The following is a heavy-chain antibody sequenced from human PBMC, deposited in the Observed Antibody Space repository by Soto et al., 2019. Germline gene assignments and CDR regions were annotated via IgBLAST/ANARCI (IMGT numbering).Heavy chain of an antibody. CDR1: GFSLSTSGVG. CDR2: IYWDDDK. D-gene: IGHD3-10*01. Sequence: QITLKESGPTLVKPTQTLTLTCTFSGFSLSTSGVGVGWIRQPPGKALEWLAVIYWDDDKRSSSSLKSRLTIXXYXSXXQVVLTMTNMDPVDTATYYCAHHPYYGLAPYSFDYWGQGILVTVSS. J-gene: IGHJ4*02. CDR3: AHHPYYGLAPYSFDY. V-gene: IGHV2-5*02.